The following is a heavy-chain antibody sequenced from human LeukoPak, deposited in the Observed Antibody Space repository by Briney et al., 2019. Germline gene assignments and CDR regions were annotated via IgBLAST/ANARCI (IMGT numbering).Heavy chain of an antibody. CDR2: IYYSGST. CDR3: ARDSCSSTSCRKKFDH. D-gene: IGHD2-2*01. Sequence: PSETLSLTCTVSGGSISSSNYYWGWIRQPPGKGLERIGSIYYSGSTYYNPSLKSRVTISVDTSKNQFSLKLSSVTAADTAVYYCARDSCSSTSCRKKFDHWGQGTLVTVSS. J-gene: IGHJ4*02. CDR1: GGSISSSNYY. V-gene: IGHV4-39*07.